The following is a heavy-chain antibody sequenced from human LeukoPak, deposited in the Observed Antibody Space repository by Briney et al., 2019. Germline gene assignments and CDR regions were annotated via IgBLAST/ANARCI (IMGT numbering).Heavy chain of an antibody. D-gene: IGHD2-15*01. V-gene: IGHV3-30-3*01. Sequence: GGSLRLSCAASGFTFSSYAMHWVRQAPGKGLEWVAVISYDGSNKYYADSVKGRFTISRDNSKNTLYLQMNSLRAEDTAVYYCARGRCSGGSCLYYFDYWGQGTLVTVSS. CDR3: ARGRCSGGSCLYYFDY. J-gene: IGHJ4*02. CDR1: GFTFSSYA. CDR2: ISYDGSNK.